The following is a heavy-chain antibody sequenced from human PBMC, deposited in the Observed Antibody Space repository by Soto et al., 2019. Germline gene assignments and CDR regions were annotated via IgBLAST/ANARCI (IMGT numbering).Heavy chain of an antibody. CDR2: MNPHSGNT. V-gene: IGHV1-8*01. J-gene: IGHJ5*02. CDR1: GYTFTSYD. Sequence: ASVKVSCKASGYTFTSYDINWVRQATGQGLEWMGWMNPHSGNTGYAQKFQGRVTMTRNTSISTAYMELSSLRSEDTAVYYCARGPLGRYCSSTSCYGWFDPWGQGTLVTVSS. D-gene: IGHD2-2*01. CDR3: ARGPLGRYCSSTSCYGWFDP.